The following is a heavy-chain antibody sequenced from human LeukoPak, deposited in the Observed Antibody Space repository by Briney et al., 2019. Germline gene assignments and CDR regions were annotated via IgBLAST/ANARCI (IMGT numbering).Heavy chain of an antibody. CDR2: MNPSSGNT. D-gene: IGHD5-18*01. J-gene: IGHJ3*02. V-gene: IGHV1-8*02. Sequence: ASVKVSCKASGYTFTSYSIHWVRQAPGQGLEWMGWMNPSSGNTGYAQKFQGRVTMTRNTSINTAYMELSSLRSEDTAVYYCATVGYSYGDAFDIWGQGTMVTVSS. CDR1: GYTFTSYS. CDR3: ATVGYSYGDAFDI.